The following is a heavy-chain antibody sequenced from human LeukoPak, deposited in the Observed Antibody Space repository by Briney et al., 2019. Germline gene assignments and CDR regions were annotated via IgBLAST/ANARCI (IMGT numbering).Heavy chain of an antibody. CDR3: TKGKVNQVGGLDC. D-gene: IGHD1-26*01. CDR1: GFTFSSYA. Sequence: GGSLRLSCAASGFTFSSYAMSWVRQAPGKGLEWVSAISGSGGSTYYADSVKGRFTISRDNSKNTLYLQMNSLRAEDTAVYYCTKGKVNQVGGLDCWGQGTLVTVSS. V-gene: IGHV3-23*01. CDR2: ISGSGGST. J-gene: IGHJ4*02.